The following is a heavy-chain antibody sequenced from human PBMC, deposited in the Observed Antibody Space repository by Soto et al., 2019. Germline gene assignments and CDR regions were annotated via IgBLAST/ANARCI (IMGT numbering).Heavy chain of an antibody. CDR2: IYYSGST. J-gene: IGHJ1*01. CDR3: ARHTPAISISDH. D-gene: IGHD2-15*01. V-gene: IGHV4-39*01. CDR1: GSSISNLRYY. Sequence: PSETLPLTSTISGSSISNLRYYWGWIRQPPGKGLEWIGSIYYSGSTYYNPSLKSRVTISVDTSKNQFSLKLSSVTAADTAVYYCARHTPAISISDHWGQG.